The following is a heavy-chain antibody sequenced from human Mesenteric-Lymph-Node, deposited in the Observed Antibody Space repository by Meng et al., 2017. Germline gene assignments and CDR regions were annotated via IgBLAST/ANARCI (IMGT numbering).Heavy chain of an antibody. J-gene: IGHJ4*02. V-gene: IGHV6-1*01. Sequence: QVQLQQSGSGLVKPSQTLSLTCAISGDSVSSNSAAWNWIRQSPSRDLEWLGRTYYRSKYYNDYALSVKSRITINPDTSKNQFSLQLNSVTPEDTAIYYCARDWGDVRGGFDFWGQGTLVTVSS. CDR1: GDSVSSNSAA. CDR2: TYYRSKYYN. CDR3: ARDWGDVRGGFDF. D-gene: IGHD3-10*02.